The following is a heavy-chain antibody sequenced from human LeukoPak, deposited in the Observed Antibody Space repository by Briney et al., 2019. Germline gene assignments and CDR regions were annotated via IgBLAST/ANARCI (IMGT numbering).Heavy chain of an antibody. CDR1: GFTFSSFA. V-gene: IGHV3-23*01. CDR2: ISGSGRST. CDR3: AKDHYYYDTTGEAFDI. D-gene: IGHD3-22*01. J-gene: IGHJ3*02. Sequence: PGGSLRLSCAASGFTFSSFAMSWVRQAPGKGLEWVSAISGSGRSTYYADSVKGRFTISRDNSKNTLYLQMNSLRAEDTAVYYCAKDHYYYDTTGEAFDIWGQGTMVTVSS.